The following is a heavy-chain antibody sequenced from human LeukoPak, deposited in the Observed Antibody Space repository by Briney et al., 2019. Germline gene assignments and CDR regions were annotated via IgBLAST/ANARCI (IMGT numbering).Heavy chain of an antibody. D-gene: IGHD6-19*01. Sequence: GRSLRLSCAASGFTFSSYGMHWVRQAPGKGLEWVAVISYDGTKEYYVDSVKGRFSISRDNSKNTVNLQMNSLRAEDTAVYYCARDGTVAGTDYWGQGTLVTVSS. CDR2: ISYDGTKE. V-gene: IGHV3-30*03. CDR3: ARDGTVAGTDY. J-gene: IGHJ4*02. CDR1: GFTFSSYG.